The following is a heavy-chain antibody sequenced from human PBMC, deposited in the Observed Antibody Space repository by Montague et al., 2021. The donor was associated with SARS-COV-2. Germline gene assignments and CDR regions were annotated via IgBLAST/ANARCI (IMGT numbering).Heavy chain of an antibody. V-gene: IGHV4-34*01. J-gene: IGHJ4*02. CDR1: GGSFSGYY. D-gene: IGHD4-17*01. Sequence: SKTLSLTCAVYGGSFSGYYWSWIRQPPGKGLEWIGEINHSGSTNYNPSLKSRVTTSVDTSKNQFSLKLSSVTAADTAVYYCARGSTVTHYWGQGTLVTVSS. CDR2: INHSGST. CDR3: ARGSTVTHY.